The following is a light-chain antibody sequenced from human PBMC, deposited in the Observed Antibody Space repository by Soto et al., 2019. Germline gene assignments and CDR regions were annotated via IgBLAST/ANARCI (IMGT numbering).Light chain of an antibody. CDR3: QQFKSYPIT. CDR1: QTTNNY. J-gene: IGKJ5*01. Sequence: DIQMTQSPSSLSASVGDRVTITCRASQTTNNYLNWYQLKPGKAPKLLIYDASALKNGVPPTFSGSGSGTEFTLTISSLQPEDFGTYYCQQFKSYPITFGQGTRLEIK. V-gene: IGKV1-9*01. CDR2: DAS.